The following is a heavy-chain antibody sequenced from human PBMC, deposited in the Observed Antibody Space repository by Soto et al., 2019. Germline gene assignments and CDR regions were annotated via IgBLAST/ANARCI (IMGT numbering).Heavy chain of an antibody. D-gene: IGHD3-10*01. CDR3: ATLGNSGSYPKY. Sequence: TSETQSLTCTVSGDSISSSNCYWGWIRQSPGRGLEWIGTIFYNGITYYSPSLKSRVTISVDTSKNHFSLRLSSVTAADTAVYYCATLGNSGSYPKYWGQGALVTVSS. CDR1: GDSISSSNCY. V-gene: IGHV4-39*02. CDR2: IFYNGIT. J-gene: IGHJ4*02.